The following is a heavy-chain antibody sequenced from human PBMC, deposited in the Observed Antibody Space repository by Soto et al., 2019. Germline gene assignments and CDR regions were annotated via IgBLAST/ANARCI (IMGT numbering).Heavy chain of an antibody. CDR1: GFTFSSYG. V-gene: IGHV3-30*18. J-gene: IGHJ3*02. CDR3: AKSQGIAAAGNPFDI. D-gene: IGHD6-13*01. Sequence: GGSLRLSCAASGFTFSSYGMHWVRQAPGKGLEWVAVISYDGSNKYYADSVKGRFTISRDNSKNTLYLQMNSLRAEDTAVYYCAKSQGIAAAGNPFDISGQGTMVTVSS. CDR2: ISYDGSNK.